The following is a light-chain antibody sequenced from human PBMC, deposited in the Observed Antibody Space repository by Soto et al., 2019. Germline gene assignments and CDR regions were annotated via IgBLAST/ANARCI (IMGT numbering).Light chain of an antibody. CDR3: QQFGSYPLT. CDR1: QGIGSY. J-gene: IGKJ4*01. V-gene: IGKV1-9*01. Sequence: IQLTQSPSFLSASVGDTVTITCRASQGIGSYLAWYQQKPGKVPNLMIYDASTLQSGVPPRFSGSGSGTEFTLTLSSLQPEDFATYYCQQFGSYPLTFGGGTEVEIK. CDR2: DAS.